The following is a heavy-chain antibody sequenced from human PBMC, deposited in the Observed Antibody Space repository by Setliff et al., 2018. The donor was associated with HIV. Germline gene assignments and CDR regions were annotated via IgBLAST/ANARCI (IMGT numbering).Heavy chain of an antibody. Sequence: SETLSLTCAVYGGSFNNYYWSWIRQPPGKGLEWIGEINHSGSTSYNPSLKSRVTISVDTSKNQFSLKLNSITAADTAIYFCARVRDPNWNYDMDVWGQGTTVTVS. D-gene: IGHD1-1*01. CDR1: GGSFNNYY. CDR2: INHSGST. V-gene: IGHV4-34*01. CDR3: ARVRDPNWNYDMDV. J-gene: IGHJ6*03.